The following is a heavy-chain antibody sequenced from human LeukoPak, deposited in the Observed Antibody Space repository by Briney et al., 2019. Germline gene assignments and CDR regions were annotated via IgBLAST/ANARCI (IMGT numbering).Heavy chain of an antibody. Sequence: SETLSLTFAVYGGSFSGYYWSWIRQPPGKGLEWIGEINHSGSTNYNPSLKSRVTISVDTSKNQFSLKLSSVTAADTAVYYCARGGRTLGYCTNGVCLKKYYFDYWGQGTLVTVSS. D-gene: IGHD2-8*01. CDR2: INHSGST. CDR1: GGSFSGYY. CDR3: ARGGRTLGYCTNGVCLKKYYFDY. J-gene: IGHJ4*02. V-gene: IGHV4-34*01.